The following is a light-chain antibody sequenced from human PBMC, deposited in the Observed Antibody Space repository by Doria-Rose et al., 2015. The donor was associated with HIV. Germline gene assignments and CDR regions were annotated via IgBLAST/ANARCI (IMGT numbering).Light chain of an antibody. Sequence: TQSPLSLPVTPGQPASISCRSSQSLLHTIGYNYLDWYLQKPGQSPQLLIYLGSNRVSGVPDRFSGSGSGTDFTLKISRVETEDVGVYYCMQALQTPYTFGQGTKLEIK. J-gene: IGKJ2*01. CDR3: MQALQTPYT. CDR2: LGS. V-gene: IGKV2-28*01. CDR1: QSLLHTIGYNY.